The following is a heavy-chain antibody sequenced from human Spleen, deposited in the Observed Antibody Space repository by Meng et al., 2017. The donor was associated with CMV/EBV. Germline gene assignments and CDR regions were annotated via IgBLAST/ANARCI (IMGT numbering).Heavy chain of an antibody. J-gene: IGHJ4*02. V-gene: IGHV3-66*02. D-gene: IGHD3-3*01. CDR3: ARDRLWSGYHFDC. CDR2: IYSGGTT. CDR1: GFTVSANY. Sequence: GESLKISCAASGFTVSANYMSWVRQAPGKGLEWVSVIYSGGTTYYADFVKGRFTISRDNSKNTLYLQMNSLRAEDTAVYYCARDRLWSGYHFDCWGQGTLVTVSS.